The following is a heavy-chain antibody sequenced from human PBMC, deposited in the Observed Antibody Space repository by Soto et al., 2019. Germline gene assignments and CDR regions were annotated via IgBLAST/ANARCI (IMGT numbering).Heavy chain of an antibody. Sequence: QVQLVESGGGVVQPGRSLRLSCAASGFTFSSYGMHWVRQAPGKGLEWVAVIWYDGSNKYYADSVKGRFTISRDNSXXTLYLQMNSLRAEDTAVYYCARSSSYVDTAMVTDYWGQGTLVTVSS. V-gene: IGHV3-33*01. D-gene: IGHD5-18*01. CDR1: GFTFSSYG. CDR3: ARSSSYVDTAMVTDY. CDR2: IWYDGSNK. J-gene: IGHJ4*02.